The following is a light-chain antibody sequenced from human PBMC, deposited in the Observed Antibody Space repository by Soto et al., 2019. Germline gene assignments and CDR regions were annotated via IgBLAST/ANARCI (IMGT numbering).Light chain of an antibody. CDR2: DVS. V-gene: IGLV2-14*03. CDR1: SSDVGGYNY. CDR3: SSYRTSNTRQIV. Sequence: QSALTQPASVSGSPGQSITISCTGTSSDVGGYNYVSWYQHHPGKAPKLMIYDVSNRPSGVSNRFSGSKSGNTASLSISGLQPEDEADYYCSSYRTSNTRQIVCGTGTKLPVL. J-gene: IGLJ1*01.